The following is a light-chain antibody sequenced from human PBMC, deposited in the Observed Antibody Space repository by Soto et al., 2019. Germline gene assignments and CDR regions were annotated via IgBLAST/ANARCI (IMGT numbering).Light chain of an antibody. CDR1: SSDLGSYDF. Sequence: QSDLTQPTSVSGSPGQSITISCTGTSSDLGSYDFVSWFQQHPGKAPKLMIYEVTNRPSGVSYRFSGSKSGNTASLTISGLQAEDEADYYCSSFTTTNTWVFGGGTKLTVL. J-gene: IGLJ3*02. CDR2: EVT. CDR3: SSFTTTNTWV. V-gene: IGLV2-14*01.